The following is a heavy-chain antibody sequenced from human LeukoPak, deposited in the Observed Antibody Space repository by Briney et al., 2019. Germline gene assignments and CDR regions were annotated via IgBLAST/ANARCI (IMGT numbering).Heavy chain of an antibody. Sequence: QVQLQESGPGLVKPSQTLSLTCPVSGGSISSGGYYWSWIRQPPGKGLEWIGYIYYSGSTYYNPSLKSRVTISVDTSKNQFSLKLSSVTAADTAVYYCARGRSGSYYFDYWGQGTLVTVSS. CDR2: IYYSGST. D-gene: IGHD1-26*01. V-gene: IGHV4-31*03. J-gene: IGHJ4*02. CDR3: ARGRSGSYYFDY. CDR1: GGSISSGGYY.